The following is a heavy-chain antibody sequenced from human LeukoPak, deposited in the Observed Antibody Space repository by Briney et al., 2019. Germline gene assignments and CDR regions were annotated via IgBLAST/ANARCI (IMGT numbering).Heavy chain of an antibody. Sequence: ASVKVSCKASGYTFTGYYMHWVRQAPGQGLEWMGIINPSGGSTSYAQKFQGRVTMTRDTSTSTVYMELSSLRSEDTAVYYCARDGEDYCSSTSCYSFDIWGQGTMVTVSS. CDR2: INPSGGST. CDR3: ARDGEDYCSSTSCYSFDI. CDR1: GYTFTGYY. V-gene: IGHV1-46*01. D-gene: IGHD2-2*02. J-gene: IGHJ3*02.